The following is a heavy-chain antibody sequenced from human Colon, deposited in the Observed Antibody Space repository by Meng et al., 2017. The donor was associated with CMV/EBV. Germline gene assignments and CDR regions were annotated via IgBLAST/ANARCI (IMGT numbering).Heavy chain of an antibody. CDR2: ISAYNGDT. Sequence: QAQLGQSGDGVKKPGAPVKVSCKTSGYTFSNYGITWVRQAPGQGLEWMGWISAYNGDTNYEQKFQGRVTMTTDRSTSTAYMELRSLRSDDTAVYYCARGMGGLGYYFDSWGQGTLVTVSS. D-gene: IGHD3-16*01. CDR1: GYTFSNYG. CDR3: ARGMGGLGYYFDS. V-gene: IGHV1-18*01. J-gene: IGHJ4*02.